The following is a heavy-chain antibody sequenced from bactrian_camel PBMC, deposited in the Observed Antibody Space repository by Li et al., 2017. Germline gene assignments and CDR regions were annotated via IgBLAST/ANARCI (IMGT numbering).Heavy chain of an antibody. CDR2: IDSGGRTT. V-gene: IGHV3S40*01. Sequence: DVQLVESGGGSVQAGGSLRLSCAASGYTYSSHCMAWFRQAPGKEREGVAAIDSGGRTTYYADSVKGRFTTSQDNAKNTVYLQMNSLKPEDTALYYCAANRGASRWETCGSISAHDFVSWGQGTQVTVS. CDR1: GYTYSSHC. D-gene: IGHD2*01. CDR3: AANRGASRWETCGSISAHDFVS. J-gene: IGHJ6*01.